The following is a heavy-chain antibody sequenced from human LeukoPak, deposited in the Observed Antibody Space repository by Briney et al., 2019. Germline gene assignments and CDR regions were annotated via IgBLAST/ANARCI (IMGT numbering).Heavy chain of an antibody. Sequence: GGSLRLSGAAAGFTFSNSFMRWVRQAPGKGLEWVSVVHSGGSNYYADSVKGRFTISRDNSKSTLYLQMNSLRAEDTAVYYCAREGSSGYYYFDYWGQGTLVTVSS. CDR3: AREGSSGYYYFDY. J-gene: IGHJ4*02. D-gene: IGHD3-22*01. V-gene: IGHV3-66*02. CDR2: VHSGGSN. CDR1: GFTFSNSF.